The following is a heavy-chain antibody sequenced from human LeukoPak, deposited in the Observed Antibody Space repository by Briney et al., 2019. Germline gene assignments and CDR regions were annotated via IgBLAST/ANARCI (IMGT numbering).Heavy chain of an antibody. Sequence: GGSLRLSCAASGFTFDDYAMHWVRQAPGKGLEWVSGISGSGGSTYYADSVKGRFTISRDNSKNTLYLQMNSLRAEDTAVYYCAKANSPGYSSGWYSVLGYFDYWGQGTLVTVSS. V-gene: IGHV3-23*01. D-gene: IGHD6-19*01. CDR2: ISGSGGST. CDR1: GFTFDDYA. J-gene: IGHJ4*02. CDR3: AKANSPGYSSGWYSVLGYFDY.